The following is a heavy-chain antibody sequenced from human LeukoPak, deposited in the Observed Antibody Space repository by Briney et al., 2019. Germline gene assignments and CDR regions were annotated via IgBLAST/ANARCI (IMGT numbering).Heavy chain of an antibody. D-gene: IGHD1-14*01. J-gene: IGHJ4*02. CDR3: ARDLTGGDLDY. Sequence: GGSLRLSCVASGFTFSTYGMHWVRQAPGKGLEWVAIIWYDGSNKYYADSVKGRFTISRDNSKNTLYLQMNSLGAEDTAVYYCARDLTGGDLDYWGQGTLVTVSS. CDR1: GFTFSTYG. V-gene: IGHV3-33*01. CDR2: IWYDGSNK.